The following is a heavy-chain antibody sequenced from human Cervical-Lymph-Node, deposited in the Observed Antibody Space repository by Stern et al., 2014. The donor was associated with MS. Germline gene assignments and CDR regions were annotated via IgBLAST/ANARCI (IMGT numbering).Heavy chain of an antibody. CDR1: GDSVSSGSYF. CDR3: AREDYYHYNGIDV. V-gene: IGHV4-61*03. J-gene: IGHJ6*02. Sequence: QVQLQESGPGLVKPSETLSLTCTVSGDSVSSGSYFWGWIRQPPGKGLEWIGSIYSSGSTDYNPSLASRVTISVDTSKNHFSLELSSVIAADTAVYFCAREDYYHYNGIDVWGQGTTVTVSS. CDR2: IYSSGST.